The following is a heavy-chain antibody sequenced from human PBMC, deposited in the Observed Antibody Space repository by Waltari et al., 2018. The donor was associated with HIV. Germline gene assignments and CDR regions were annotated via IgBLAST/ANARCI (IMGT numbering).Heavy chain of an antibody. J-gene: IGHJ6*02. CDR1: GGSISSSNW. D-gene: IGHD6-13*01. CDR3: ARDRRIAAAGTVHYYYGMDV. Sequence: QVQLQESGPGLVKPSGTLSLTCAVSGGSISSSNWWSWVRQPPGKGLEWIGEIYHSGSTNYNPSLKSRVTISVDKSKNQFSLKLSSVTAADTAVYYCARDRRIAAAGTVHYYYGMDVWGQGTTVTVSS. V-gene: IGHV4-4*02. CDR2: IYHSGST.